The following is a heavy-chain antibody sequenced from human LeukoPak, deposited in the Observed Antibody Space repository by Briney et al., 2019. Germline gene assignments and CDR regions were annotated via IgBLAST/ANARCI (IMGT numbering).Heavy chain of an antibody. D-gene: IGHD3-3*01. Sequence: SETLSLTCTVSGGSISSYYWSWIRQPPGKGLEWIGYIYYSGSTNYNPSLKSRVTISVDTSKNQFSLKLSSVTAADTAVYYCARQANTIFGVAPLDYWGQGTLVTVSS. V-gene: IGHV4-59*01. CDR3: ARQANTIFGVAPLDY. CDR1: GGSISSYY. J-gene: IGHJ4*02. CDR2: IYYSGST.